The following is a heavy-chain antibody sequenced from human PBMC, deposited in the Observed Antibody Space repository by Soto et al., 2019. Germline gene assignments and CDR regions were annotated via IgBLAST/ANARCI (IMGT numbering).Heavy chain of an antibody. D-gene: IGHD1-26*01. CDR1: GYTFTSYG. J-gene: IGHJ4*02. Sequence: QVQLVQSGAEVKKPGASVKVSCKASGYTFTSYGISWVRQAPGQGLEWMGWISAYNGNTNYAQKLQGRVTMTTDPSTSTAYMELRSLRSDDTAVYYCERDTVGWGGSYSEYFDYWGQGTLVTVSS. CDR3: ERDTVGWGGSYSEYFDY. CDR2: ISAYNGNT. V-gene: IGHV1-18*01.